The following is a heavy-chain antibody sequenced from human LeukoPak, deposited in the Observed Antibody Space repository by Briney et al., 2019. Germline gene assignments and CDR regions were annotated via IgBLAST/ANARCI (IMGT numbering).Heavy chain of an antibody. Sequence: ASVKVSCKASGYTFTRNTINWVRQAPGQGLEWMGWVNTNTGSPTYAQGFTGRFVFSSDTSVSTAYLQIGSLKAEDTAVYYCVTNFDSSGYFGYWGQGTLVTVSS. D-gene: IGHD3-22*01. CDR1: GYTFTRNT. CDR2: VNTNTGSP. V-gene: IGHV7-4-1*01. J-gene: IGHJ4*02. CDR3: VTNFDSSGYFGY.